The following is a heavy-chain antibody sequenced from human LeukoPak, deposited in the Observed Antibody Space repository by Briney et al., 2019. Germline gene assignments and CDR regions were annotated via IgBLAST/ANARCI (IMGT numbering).Heavy chain of an antibody. CDR2: IYYSGST. CDR1: GGSISSYY. V-gene: IGHV4-59*01. Sequence: SETLSLTCTVSGGSISSYYWSWIRQPPGKGLEWIGYIYYSGSTSYNPSLKSRVTISVDTSKNQFSLKLSSVTAADTAVYHCTRDQSGGYYFDYWGQGTLVTVSS. D-gene: IGHD3-10*01. CDR3: TRDQSGGYYFDY. J-gene: IGHJ4*02.